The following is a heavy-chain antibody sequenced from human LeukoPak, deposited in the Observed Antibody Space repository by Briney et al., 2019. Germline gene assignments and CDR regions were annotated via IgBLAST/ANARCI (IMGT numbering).Heavy chain of an antibody. CDR1: GYTFNNHY. V-gene: IGHV1-8*02. D-gene: IGHD6-19*01. Sequence: ASVKVSCKASGYTFNNHYMYWVRQAPGQGLEWMGWMNPNSGNTGYAQKFQGRVTMTRNTSISTAYMELSSLRSEDTAVYYCARGRYSSGWHNYYYYYGMDVWGQGTTVTVSS. J-gene: IGHJ6*02. CDR3: ARGRYSSGWHNYYYYYGMDV. CDR2: MNPNSGNT.